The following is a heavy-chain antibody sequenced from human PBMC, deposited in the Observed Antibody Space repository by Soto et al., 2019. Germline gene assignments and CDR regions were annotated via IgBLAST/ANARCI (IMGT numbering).Heavy chain of an antibody. Sequence: SETLSLTCIVSGGSISSYYWSWIRQPPGKGLEWIGYIYYSGSPNYNPSLESRVTISVVTSKNQFSLNLSSVTAADTAIYYCARETRWSGYFDYWGQGTLVTVSS. CDR3: ARETRWSGYFDY. V-gene: IGHV4-59*01. J-gene: IGHJ4*02. CDR1: GGSISSYY. CDR2: IYYSGSP. D-gene: IGHD3-10*01.